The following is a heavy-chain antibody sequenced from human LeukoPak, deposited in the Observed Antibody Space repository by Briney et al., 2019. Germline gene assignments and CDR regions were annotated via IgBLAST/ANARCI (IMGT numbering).Heavy chain of an antibody. J-gene: IGHJ4*02. CDR2: INPSSGDA. Sequence: GASVKVSCKSSGYTFTSYYMHWVRQAPGQGLQWMGWINPSSGDANYAQTFQGRVTMTSDTSISTAYMELSSLSSADTAVYYCARDPGTPFDSWGQGTQVTVSS. CDR1: GYTFTSYY. CDR3: ARDPGTPFDS. V-gene: IGHV1-2*02. D-gene: IGHD2-15*01.